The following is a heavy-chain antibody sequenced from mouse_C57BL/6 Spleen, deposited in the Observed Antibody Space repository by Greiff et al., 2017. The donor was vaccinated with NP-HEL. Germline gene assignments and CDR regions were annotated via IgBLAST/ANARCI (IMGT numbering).Heavy chain of an antibody. Sequence: EVMLVESGGGLVQPGGSLSLSCAASGFTFTDYYMSWVRQPPGKALEWLGFIRNKANGYTTEYSASVKGRFTISRDNSQSILYLQMNALRADDSATYYCARYGGSRYFDVWGTGTTVTVSS. CDR2: IRNKANGYTT. V-gene: IGHV7-3*01. D-gene: IGHD1-1*01. CDR1: GFTFTDYY. CDR3: ARYGGSRYFDV. J-gene: IGHJ1*03.